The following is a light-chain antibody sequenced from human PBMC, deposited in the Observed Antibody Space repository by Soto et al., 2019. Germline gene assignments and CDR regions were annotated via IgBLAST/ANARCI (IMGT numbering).Light chain of an antibody. CDR3: QQHHSWPPLT. J-gene: IGKJ4*01. CDR1: QSVSSN. V-gene: IGKV3-15*01. Sequence: EIVMTQSPATLSVSPGERATLSCRASQSVSSNLAWFQQKPGQAPRLLIYGASTRATDIPTRFSGSGSGTEFTLTISSLQSEDFAVYYCQQHHSWPPLTFGGGTKVEIK. CDR2: GAS.